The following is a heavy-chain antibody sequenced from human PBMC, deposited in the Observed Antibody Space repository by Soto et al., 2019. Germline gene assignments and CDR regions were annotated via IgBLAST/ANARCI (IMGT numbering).Heavy chain of an antibody. V-gene: IGHV1-2*04. Sequence: QVQLVQSGAEVKKPGASVKFSCKASGYTFTGYYIHWVRQAPAQGLEWMGWINTNSGRTNYAQTFQGWVTMTRDPSISTAYMELSRLRANETAVYYCARGGLPGTIYYCDSWGRGTLVTVSS. J-gene: IGHJ4*02. CDR2: INTNSGRT. CDR1: GYTFTGYY. CDR3: ARGGLPGTIYYCDS. D-gene: IGHD1-7*01.